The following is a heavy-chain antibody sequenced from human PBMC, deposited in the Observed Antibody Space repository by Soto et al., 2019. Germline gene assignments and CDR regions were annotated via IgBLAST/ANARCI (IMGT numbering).Heavy chain of an antibody. Sequence: GGSLRLSCAASGFTFSSYSMNWVRQAPGKGLEWVSSISSSSSYIYYADSVKGRFTISRDNAKNSLYLQMNSLRAEDTAVYYCARDLLGAARYYYGSGIFPWGQGTLVT. CDR2: ISSSSSYI. J-gene: IGHJ5*02. D-gene: IGHD3-10*01. CDR3: ARDLLGAARYYYGSGIFP. V-gene: IGHV3-21*01. CDR1: GFTFSSYS.